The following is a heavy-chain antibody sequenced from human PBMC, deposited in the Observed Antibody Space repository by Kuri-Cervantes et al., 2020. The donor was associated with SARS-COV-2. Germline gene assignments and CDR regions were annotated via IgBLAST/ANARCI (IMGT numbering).Heavy chain of an antibody. J-gene: IGHJ3*02. CDR1: GYTFTSYD. CDR3: ASRRGFLAYNDAFDI. Sequence: GSVQVSCKASGYTFTSYDINWVRQATGQGLGWMGWMNPNSGNTGYAQKFQGRVNITRNTSISTAYMELSSLRSEDTAVYYCASRRGFLAYNDAFDIWGQGTMVTVSS. D-gene: IGHD3-3*01. CDR2: MNPNSGNT. V-gene: IGHV1-8*03.